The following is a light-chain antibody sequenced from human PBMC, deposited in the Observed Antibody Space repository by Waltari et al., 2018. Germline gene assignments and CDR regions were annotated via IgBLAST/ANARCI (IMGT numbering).Light chain of an antibody. V-gene: IGKV1-39*01. CDR2: SAS. Sequence: DIQMTQSPSSLSASVGDRVTIACRASQNIDNYLNWYQQKPGEAPRLLIYSASSPQSGVPSRCTGSGSETDFALTIRGLQPEDSAIYYCQQSYNAPATFGQGTRVQVK. J-gene: IGKJ1*01. CDR3: QQSYNAPAT. CDR1: QNIDNY.